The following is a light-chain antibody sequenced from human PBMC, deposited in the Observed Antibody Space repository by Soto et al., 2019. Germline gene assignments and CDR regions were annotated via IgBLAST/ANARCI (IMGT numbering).Light chain of an antibody. V-gene: IGLV1-47*01. CDR1: TSNIGSNY. CDR3: ATWDDSLNGFYV. CDR2: RNN. J-gene: IGLJ1*01. Sequence: QSVLTQPPSASGTPGQGVTISCFGSTSNIGSNYVYWYQQLPGTAPKLLIYRNNQRPSGVPDRFSGSKSGTSASLAISGLRSDDEADYFCATWDDSLNGFYVFGTGTKVTVL.